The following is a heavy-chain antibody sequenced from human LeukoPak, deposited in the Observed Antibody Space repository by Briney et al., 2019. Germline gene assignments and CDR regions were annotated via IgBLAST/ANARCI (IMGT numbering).Heavy chain of an antibody. Sequence: PGGSLRLSCAASGFTFSNAWMSWVRQPPGKGLEWIGYIYYSGSTNYNPSLKSRVTISVDTSKNQFSLKLSSVTAADTAVYYCARDLGRPASQPGDYGSGFAARDYYYGMDVWGQGTTVTVSS. D-gene: IGHD3-10*01. CDR3: ARDLGRPASQPGDYGSGFAARDYYYGMDV. CDR1: GFTFSNAW. J-gene: IGHJ6*02. V-gene: IGHV4-59*01. CDR2: IYYSGST.